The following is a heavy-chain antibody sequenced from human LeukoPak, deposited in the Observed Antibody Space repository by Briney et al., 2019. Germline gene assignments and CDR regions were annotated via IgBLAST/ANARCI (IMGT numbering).Heavy chain of an antibody. CDR2: FDPEDGET. D-gene: IGHD3-16*01. CDR3: ATLGISYYFDY. Sequence: ASVTVSCKVSGYTLTELSMHWVRQAPGKGLEGMGGFDPEDGETIYAQKFQGRVTMTEDTSTDTAYMELSSLRAEDTAVYYCATLGISYYFDYWGQGTLVTVSS. V-gene: IGHV1-24*01. J-gene: IGHJ4*02. CDR1: GYTLTELS.